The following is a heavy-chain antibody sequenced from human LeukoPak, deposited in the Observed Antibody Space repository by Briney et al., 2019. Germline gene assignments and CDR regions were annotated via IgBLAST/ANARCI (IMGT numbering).Heavy chain of an antibody. V-gene: IGHV4-59*01. CDR3: ARGLGITAFDI. CDR1: GGSISSYY. J-gene: IGHJ3*02. CDR2: IYYSGST. D-gene: IGHD7-27*01. Sequence: SETLSLTCTVSGGSISSYYWSWIRQPPGKGLEWIGYIYYSGSTNYNPSLKSRVTISVDTPKNQFSLKLSSVTAADTAVYYCARGLGITAFDIWGQGTMVTVSS.